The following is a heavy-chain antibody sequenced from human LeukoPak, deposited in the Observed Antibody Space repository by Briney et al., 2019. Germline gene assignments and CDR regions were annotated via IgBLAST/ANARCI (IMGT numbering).Heavy chain of an antibody. D-gene: IGHD3-16*02. CDR2: IYYSGST. V-gene: IGHV4-39*01. J-gene: IGHJ4*02. CDR3: ARHIDGITADGD. Sequence: SETLSLTCTVSGGSISSYYWGWIRQPPGKGLEWIGSIYYSGSTYYNPSLKSRVTISVDTSKNQFSLKLSSVTAADTAVYYRARHIDGITADGDWGQGTLVTVSS. CDR1: GGSISSYY.